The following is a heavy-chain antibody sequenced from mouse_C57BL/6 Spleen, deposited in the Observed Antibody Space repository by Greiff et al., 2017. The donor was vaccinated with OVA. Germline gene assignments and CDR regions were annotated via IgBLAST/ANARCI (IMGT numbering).Heavy chain of an antibody. Sequence: EVQLQQSGPELVKPGASVKIPCKASGYTFTDYNMDWVKQSHGKSLEWIGDINPNNGGTIYNQKFKGEATLTVDKSSSTAYMELRSLTSEDTAVYYCARGVSRGYYFDYWGQGTTLTVSS. CDR1: GYTFTDYN. CDR2: INPNNGGT. J-gene: IGHJ2*01. CDR3: ARGVSRGYYFDY. V-gene: IGHV1-18*01.